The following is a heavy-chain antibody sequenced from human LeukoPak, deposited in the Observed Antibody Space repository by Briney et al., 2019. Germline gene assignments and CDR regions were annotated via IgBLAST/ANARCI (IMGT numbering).Heavy chain of an antibody. CDR3: AKAPGAIYYYYMDV. Sequence: GRSLRLSCAASGFTFDDYVMHWVRQAPGKGLEWVSGISWNSGSIGYADSVKGRFTISRDNAKNSLYLQMNSLRAEDTALYYCAKAPGAIYYYYMDVWGKGTTVTVSS. CDR2: ISWNSGSI. J-gene: IGHJ6*03. CDR1: GFTFDDYV. V-gene: IGHV3-9*01. D-gene: IGHD1-26*01.